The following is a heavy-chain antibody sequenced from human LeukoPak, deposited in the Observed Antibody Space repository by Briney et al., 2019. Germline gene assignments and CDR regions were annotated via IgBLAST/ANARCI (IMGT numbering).Heavy chain of an antibody. V-gene: IGHV1-69*13. CDR3: ARATVAGKTSYFDY. CDR1: GGTFSSYA. Sequence: SVRVSCKASGGTFSSYAISWVRQAPGQGLEWMGGIIPIFGTANYAQKFQGRVTITADESTSTAYMELSSLRSEDTAVYYCARATVAGKTSYFDYWGQGTLVTVSS. CDR2: IIPIFGTA. D-gene: IGHD6-19*01. J-gene: IGHJ4*02.